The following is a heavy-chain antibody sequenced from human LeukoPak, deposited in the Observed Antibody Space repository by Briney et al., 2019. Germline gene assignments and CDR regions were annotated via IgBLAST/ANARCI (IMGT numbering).Heavy chain of an antibody. CDR2: IKQDGSEK. Sequence: TGGSLRLSCAASGFTFSSYWMSWVRQAPGKGLEWVANIKQDGSEKYYVDSVKGRFTTSRDNAKNSLYLQMNSLRAEDTAVYYCASYLPYDFWSGSSGPNWFDPWGQGTLVTVSS. CDR3: ASYLPYDFWSGSSGPNWFDP. V-gene: IGHV3-7*01. J-gene: IGHJ5*02. CDR1: GFTFSSYW. D-gene: IGHD3-3*01.